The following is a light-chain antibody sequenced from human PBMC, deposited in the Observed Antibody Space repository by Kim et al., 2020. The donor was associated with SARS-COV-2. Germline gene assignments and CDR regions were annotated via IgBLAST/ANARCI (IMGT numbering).Light chain of an antibody. CDR1: VLAKRY. CDR2: KDT. Sequence: PGQAASITCSGDVLAKRYARWFQQKPGQAPVLVIYKDTERPSGIPERFSGSSSGTTVTLTISGAQVGDEGDYYCYSYSAAGEPLLGGGTQLTVL. CDR3: YSYSAAGEPL. J-gene: IGLJ2*01. V-gene: IGLV3-27*01.